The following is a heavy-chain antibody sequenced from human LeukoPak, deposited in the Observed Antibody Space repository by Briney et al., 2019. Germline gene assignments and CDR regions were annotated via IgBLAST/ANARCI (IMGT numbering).Heavy chain of an antibody. CDR3: ARGYSYGLGSV. V-gene: IGHV4-59*01. CDR1: GGSISSYY. J-gene: IGHJ4*02. Sequence: SETLSLTCTVSGGSISSYYWSWIRQPPGKELEWIGYIYYSGSTNYNPSLKSRVTISVDTSKNQFSLKLSSVPAADTAVYYWARGYSYGLGSVWGQGTLVTVSS. CDR2: IYYSGST. D-gene: IGHD5-18*01.